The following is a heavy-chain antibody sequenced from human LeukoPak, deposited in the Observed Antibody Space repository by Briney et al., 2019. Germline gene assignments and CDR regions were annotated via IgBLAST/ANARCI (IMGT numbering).Heavy chain of an antibody. CDR1: GFTFSSYV. CDR2: ISGSGGST. Sequence: GGSLRLSCAASGFTFSSYVMSWVRLAPGKGLEWVSAISGSGGSTCYADSVKGRFTISRDNSKNTLYLQMNSLRAEDTAVYYCAKDRANWGSFDYWGQGTLVTVSS. D-gene: IGHD7-27*01. J-gene: IGHJ4*02. V-gene: IGHV3-23*01. CDR3: AKDRANWGSFDY.